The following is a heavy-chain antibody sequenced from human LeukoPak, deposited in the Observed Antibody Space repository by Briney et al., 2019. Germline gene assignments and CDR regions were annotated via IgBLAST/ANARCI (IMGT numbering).Heavy chain of an antibody. CDR2: FDPEDGET. J-gene: IGHJ1*01. V-gene: IGHV1-24*01. Sequence: GASVKVSCKVSGHTLTELSMHWVRQAPGKGLEWMGGFDPEDGETIYAQKFQGRVTMTEDTSTDTAYMELSSLRSEDTAVYYCATKPPYYYDSSVPPYEYFQHWGQGTLVTVSS. D-gene: IGHD3-22*01. CDR3: ATKPPYYYDSSVPPYEYFQH. CDR1: GHTLTELS.